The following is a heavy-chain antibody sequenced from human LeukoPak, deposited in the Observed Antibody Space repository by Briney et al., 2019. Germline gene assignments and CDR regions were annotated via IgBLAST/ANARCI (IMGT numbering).Heavy chain of an antibody. D-gene: IGHD2-2*01. CDR2: IYTSGST. V-gene: IGHV4-4*07. Sequence: PSETLSLTCTVSGGSISSYYWSWIRQPAGKGLERIGRIYTSGSTNYNPSLKSRVTMSVGTSKNQFSLKLSSVTAADTAVYYCARHIVVVPAAIVYWGQGTLVTVSS. J-gene: IGHJ4*02. CDR3: ARHIVVVPAAIVY. CDR1: GGSISSYY.